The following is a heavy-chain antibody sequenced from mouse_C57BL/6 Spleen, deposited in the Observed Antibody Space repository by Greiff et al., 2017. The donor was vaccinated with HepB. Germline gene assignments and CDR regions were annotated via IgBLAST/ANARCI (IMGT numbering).Heavy chain of an antibody. CDR1: GFTFSDYG. CDR2: ISSGSSTI. D-gene: IGHD1-1*01. CDR3: ARNHYYGSSYGYFDV. J-gene: IGHJ1*03. Sequence: DVHLVESGGGLVKPGGSLKLSCAASGFTFSDYGMHWVRQAPEKGLEWVAYISSGSSTIYYADTVKGRFTISRDNAKNTLFLQMTSLRSEDTAMYYCARNHYYGSSYGYFDVWGTGTTVTVSS. V-gene: IGHV5-17*01.